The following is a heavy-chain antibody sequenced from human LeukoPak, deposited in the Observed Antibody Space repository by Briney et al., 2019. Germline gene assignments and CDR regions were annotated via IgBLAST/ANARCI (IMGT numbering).Heavy chain of an antibody. CDR1: GFTFSSYA. Sequence: GGSLRLSCAASGFTFSSYAMHWVRQAPGKGLEWVAVISHDGSNKYYADSVKGRFTISRDNSKNTLYLQMNSLRAEDTAVYYYAVLRLFGYWGQGTLVTVSS. J-gene: IGHJ4*02. V-gene: IGHV3-30*04. CDR2: ISHDGSNK. CDR3: AVLRLFGY. D-gene: IGHD3-3*01.